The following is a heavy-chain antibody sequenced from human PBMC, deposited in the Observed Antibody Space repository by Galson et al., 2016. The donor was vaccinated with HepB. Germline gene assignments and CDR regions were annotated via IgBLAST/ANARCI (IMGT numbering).Heavy chain of an antibody. CDR2: IYPGDSDT. V-gene: IGHV5-51*01. Sequence: QSGAEVKKPGESLKISCTGSGYNFNQYWIAWVRQMPGKGLEWMGIIYPGDSDTRYSPSFQGQVTISADKSIGTAYLQWNNLKASDTAMYYCARHPPSSEGNYYCMDVWGRGTTVTVSS. CDR3: ARHPPSSEGNYYCMDV. D-gene: IGHD6-6*01. J-gene: IGHJ6*02. CDR1: GYNFNQYW.